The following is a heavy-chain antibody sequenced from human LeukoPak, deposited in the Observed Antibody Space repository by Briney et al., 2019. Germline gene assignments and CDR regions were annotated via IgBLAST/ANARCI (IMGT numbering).Heavy chain of an antibody. Sequence: GGSLRLSGAASGFTFSSYEMNWVRQAPGKGLEWVSYISSSHSTIYYADSVKGRFTISRDNAKNSLYLQMNSLRAEDTAVYYCAREVPTGQAFDIWGQGTMVTVSS. D-gene: IGHD4-17*01. CDR3: AREVPTGQAFDI. CDR2: ISSSHSTI. J-gene: IGHJ3*02. CDR1: GFTFSSYE. V-gene: IGHV3-48*03.